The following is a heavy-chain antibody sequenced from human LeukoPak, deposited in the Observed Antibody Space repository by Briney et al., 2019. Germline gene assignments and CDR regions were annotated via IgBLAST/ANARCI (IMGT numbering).Heavy chain of an antibody. CDR1: GFTFRRYW. V-gene: IGHV3-48*03. Sequence: GGSLRLSCVASGFTFRRYWMTWVRQAPGKGLEWVSYISSSGSTIYYADSVKGRFTISRDNAKNSLYLQMNSLRAEDTAVYYCAKVLAAAGTLFDYWGQGTLVTVSS. J-gene: IGHJ4*02. D-gene: IGHD6-13*01. CDR3: AKVLAAAGTLFDY. CDR2: ISSSGSTI.